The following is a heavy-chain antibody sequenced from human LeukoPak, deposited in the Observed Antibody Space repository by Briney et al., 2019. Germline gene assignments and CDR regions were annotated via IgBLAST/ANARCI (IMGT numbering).Heavy chain of an antibody. CDR2: ISYDGSNK. CDR3: ARRGPYYDSSGYLADAFDI. J-gene: IGHJ3*02. CDR1: GFTFSSYA. Sequence: GGSLRLSCAASGFTFSSYAMHWVRQAPGKGLEWVAVISYDGSNKYYADSVKGRFTISRDNAKNSLYLQMNSLRAEDTAVYYCARRGPYYDSSGYLADAFDIWGQGTMVTVSS. V-gene: IGHV3-30-3*01. D-gene: IGHD3-22*01.